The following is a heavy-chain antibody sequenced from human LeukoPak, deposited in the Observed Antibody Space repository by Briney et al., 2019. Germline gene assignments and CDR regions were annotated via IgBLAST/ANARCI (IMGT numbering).Heavy chain of an antibody. CDR3: ATALILGYCSSTSCKEVADAFDI. Sequence: SVSVSCKASGGTFIIYAISWVRQAPGQGLEWMGGIIPIFGTANYAQKFQGRVTITADKSTSTAYMELSSLRSEDTAVYYCATALILGYCSSTSCKEVADAFDIWGQGTMVTVSS. D-gene: IGHD2-2*01. CDR1: GGTFIIYA. CDR2: IIPIFGTA. J-gene: IGHJ3*02. V-gene: IGHV1-69*06.